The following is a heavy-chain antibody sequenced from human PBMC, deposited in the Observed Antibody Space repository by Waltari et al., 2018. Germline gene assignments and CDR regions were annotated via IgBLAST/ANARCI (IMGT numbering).Heavy chain of an antibody. D-gene: IGHD3-3*01. V-gene: IGHV1-69*14. CDR2: IIPVFGTA. J-gene: IGHJ6*02. CDR1: GVTFSSNP. CDR3: ASCFSTSCLISYYFYMDV. Sequence: QVQLLQSGAEVTTAGSSVKVSCMASGVTFSSNPVRWVRQAPGQGLEWMGGIIPVFGTAKYAQKFQGRVTITADRSTSTAYMEMTSLRSDDTAVYYCASCFSTSCLISYYFYMDVWGQGTTVTVSS.